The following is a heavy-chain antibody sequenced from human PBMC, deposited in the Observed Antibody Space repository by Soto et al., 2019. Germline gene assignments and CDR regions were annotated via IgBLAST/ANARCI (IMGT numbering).Heavy chain of an antibody. Sequence: ASVKVSCKASGNSFTTYYMHWVRQAPGQGLEWMGIINPSGGRTTYAQKFQGRVTMTRDTSTSTFHMELSSLTSEDTAVYYCAGLYHYDSSGYYDYWGQGTLVTAPQ. V-gene: IGHV1-46*01. CDR1: GNSFTTYY. CDR3: AGLYHYDSSGYYDY. J-gene: IGHJ4*02. CDR2: INPSGGRT. D-gene: IGHD3-22*01.